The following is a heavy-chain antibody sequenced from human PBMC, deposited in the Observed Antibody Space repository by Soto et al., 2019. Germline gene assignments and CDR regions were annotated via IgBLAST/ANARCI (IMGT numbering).Heavy chain of an antibody. CDR2: INPNSGGT. J-gene: IGHJ6*04. V-gene: IGHV1-2*04. CDR1: GYTFTGYY. CDR3: ARFLPDYYGSGSYYGHSGMDV. D-gene: IGHD3-10*01. Sequence: GASVKVSCKASGYTFTGYYMHWVRQAPGQGLEWMGWINPNSGGTNYAQKFQGWVTMTRDTSISTAYMELSRLRSDDTAVYYCARFLPDYYGSGSYYGHSGMDVGGKGTRVTVSS.